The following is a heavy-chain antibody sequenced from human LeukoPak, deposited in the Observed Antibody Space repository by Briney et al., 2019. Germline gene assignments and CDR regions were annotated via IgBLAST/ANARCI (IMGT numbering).Heavy chain of an antibody. V-gene: IGHV3-9*01. CDR1: GFTFDDYA. J-gene: IGHJ3*02. Sequence: GGSLRLSCAASGFTFDDYAMHWVRQAPGKGLEWVSGISWNSGSIGYADSVKGRFTISRDNAKNSLYLQMNSLRAEDTAVYYCATDSRIVGATGASDIWGQGTMVTVSS. CDR3: ATDSRIVGATGASDI. D-gene: IGHD1-26*01. CDR2: ISWNSGSI.